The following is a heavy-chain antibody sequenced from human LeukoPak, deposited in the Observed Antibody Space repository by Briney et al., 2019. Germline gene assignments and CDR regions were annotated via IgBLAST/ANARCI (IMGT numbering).Heavy chain of an antibody. Sequence: GGSLRLSCAASGFTFSSYSMNWVRQAPGKGLEWVSSISSSSSYIYYADSVKGRFTISRDNAKNSLYLQMNSLRAGDTAVYYCARDGDYVGTFDYWGQGTLVTVSS. CDR1: GFTFSSYS. CDR3: ARDGDYVGTFDY. D-gene: IGHD4-17*01. V-gene: IGHV3-21*01. J-gene: IGHJ4*02. CDR2: ISSSSSYI.